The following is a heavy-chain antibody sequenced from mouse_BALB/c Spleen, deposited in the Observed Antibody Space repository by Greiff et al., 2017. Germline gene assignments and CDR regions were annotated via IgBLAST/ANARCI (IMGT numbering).Heavy chain of an antibody. D-gene: IGHD1-2*01. V-gene: IGHV1-9*01. CDR1: GYTFSSYW. J-gene: IGHJ1*01. Sequence: QVQLQQSGAELMKPGASVKISCKATGYTFSSYWIEWVKQRPGHGLEWIGEILPGSGSTNYNEKFKGKATFTADTSSNTAYMQLSSLTSEDSAVYYCARALLRLREYFDVWGAGTTVTVSS. CDR3: ARALLRLREYFDV. CDR2: ILPGSGST.